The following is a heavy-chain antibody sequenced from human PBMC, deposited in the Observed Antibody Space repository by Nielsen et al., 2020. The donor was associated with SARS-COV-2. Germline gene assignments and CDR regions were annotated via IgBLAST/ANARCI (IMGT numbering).Heavy chain of an antibody. J-gene: IGHJ4*02. CDR3: ARSFIAVADHLEYYFDY. Sequence: GGSLRLSCAASGFTVNSYAMNWVRQAPGKGLEWVSNIGAGGVSRDYADSVKGRFTISRDNSKNTLYLQMNSLRAEDTAVYYCARSFIAVADHLEYYFDYWGQGTLVTVSS. V-gene: IGHV3-23*01. CDR1: GFTVNSYA. CDR2: IGAGGVSR. D-gene: IGHD6-19*01.